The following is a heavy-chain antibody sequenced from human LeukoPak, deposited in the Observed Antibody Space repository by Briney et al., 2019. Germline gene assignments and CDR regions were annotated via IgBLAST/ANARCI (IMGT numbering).Heavy chain of an antibody. CDR2: IKEDGSEK. J-gene: IGHJ4*02. V-gene: IGHV3-7*03. Sequence: GGSLRLSCAASGFTFSSCSMSWVRQAPGGGLEWVANIKEDGSEKHYSDSVKGRFTISRDNAKNSLYLEVNSLRAEDTAMYYCARYHNLDYWGQGTLVTVSS. CDR1: GFTFSSCS. D-gene: IGHD1-14*01. CDR3: ARYHNLDY.